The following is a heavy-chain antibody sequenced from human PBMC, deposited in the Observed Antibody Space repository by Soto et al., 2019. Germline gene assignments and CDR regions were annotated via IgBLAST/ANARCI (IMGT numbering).Heavy chain of an antibody. D-gene: IGHD4-4*01. CDR3: ARGVTANYMGGDAFAI. CDR2: IMPLFGTP. Sequence: QVLLVQSGAEVKKPGSSVKVSCQAAGGSFSSYMVSWVRQAPGQGLDYMGGIMPLFGTPTYTEKFQGRVTITADESTGTAYLELTSLKSDDTAVYYCARGVTANYMGGDAFAIWGQGTLVAVSS. J-gene: IGHJ3*02. CDR1: GGSFSSYM. V-gene: IGHV1-69*01.